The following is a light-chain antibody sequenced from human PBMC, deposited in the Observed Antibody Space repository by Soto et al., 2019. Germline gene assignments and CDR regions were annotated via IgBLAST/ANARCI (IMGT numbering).Light chain of an antibody. V-gene: IGKV3-11*01. CDR2: DTS. CDR3: QQRTNWPRSFT. CDR1: QSVSSY. J-gene: IGKJ3*01. Sequence: EIVLTQSPATLSLSPGERATLSCMVSQSVSSYLACYQQNPGQAPRLLIYDTSKRATGIPARFSGSGSGTDFTLSISRLEPEDFAVYYCQQRTNWPRSFTFGPGTKVDIK.